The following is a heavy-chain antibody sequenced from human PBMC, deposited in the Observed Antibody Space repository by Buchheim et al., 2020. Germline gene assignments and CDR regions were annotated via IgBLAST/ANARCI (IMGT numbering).Heavy chain of an antibody. V-gene: IGHV3-74*02. CDR1: GFSFSNYC. Sequence: EVQLAESGGGLVKPGGSLRLSCAASGFSFSNYCMHWIRQAPGEGLVWVSRINTDVSAASYADSVKGRFTISRDSAKNTLYLQMNSLRAEDTAVYYCARRRSGYDPDLDYWGQGT. CDR3: ARRRSGYDPDLDY. CDR2: INTDVSAA. D-gene: IGHD5-12*01. J-gene: IGHJ4*02.